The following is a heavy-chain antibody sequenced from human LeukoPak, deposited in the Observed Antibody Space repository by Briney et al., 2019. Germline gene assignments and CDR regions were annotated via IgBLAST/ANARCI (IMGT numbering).Heavy chain of an antibody. D-gene: IGHD3-22*01. CDR1: GYTFTGYY. V-gene: IGHV1-2*02. CDR2: INPNSGGT. Sequence: GASVKVSCKASGYTFTGYYMHWVRQAPGQGLEWMGWINPNSGGTNYAQKFQGRVTMTRDTSISTAYMELSRLRSDDTAVYYCARDSPVASSGSPVCYYYMDVWGKGTTVTVSS. J-gene: IGHJ6*03. CDR3: ARDSPVASSGSPVCYYYMDV.